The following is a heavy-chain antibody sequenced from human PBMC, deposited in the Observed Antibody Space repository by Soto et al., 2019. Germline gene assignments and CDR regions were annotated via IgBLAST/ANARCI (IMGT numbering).Heavy chain of an antibody. CDR1: GYTFTSYG. Sequence: ASVKVSCKASGYTFTSYGISWVRQAPGQGLEWMGWISAYNGNTNYAQKLQGRVTMTTDTSTSTAYMELRSLRSDDTAVYYCAIIVPESPRFFWSGYFFDYWGQGTLVTVSS. D-gene: IGHD3-3*01. CDR2: ISAYNGNT. V-gene: IGHV1-18*01. J-gene: IGHJ4*02. CDR3: AIIVPESPRFFWSGYFFDY.